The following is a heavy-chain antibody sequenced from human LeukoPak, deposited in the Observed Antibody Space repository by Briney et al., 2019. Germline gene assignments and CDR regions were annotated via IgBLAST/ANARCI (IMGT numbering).Heavy chain of an antibody. CDR2: IYSGGST. J-gene: IGHJ4*02. D-gene: IGHD3-22*01. CDR1: GFTVSSNY. CDR3: AREGEDYYGSSGYDFDY. Sequence: VGSLRLSCAASGFTVSSNYMSWVRQAPGQALEWVSVIYSGGSTCYADSVNGRFTISRDNTKNTLYLQMHRVSAADTAVYYCAREGEDYYGSSGYDFDYWGQGTLVTVSS. V-gene: IGHV3-53*01.